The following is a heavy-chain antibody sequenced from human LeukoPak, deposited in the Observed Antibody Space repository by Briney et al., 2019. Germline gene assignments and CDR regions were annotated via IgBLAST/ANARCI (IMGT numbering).Heavy chain of an antibody. J-gene: IGHJ6*03. CDR1: GGSISSYY. CDR2: IYTSGST. Sequence: SETLSLTCTVSGGSISSYYWSWIRQPAGKGLEWIGRIYTSGSTNYNPSPKSRITISVDKSQNQFSLKVNSLTAADTAVYYCATNGYYCMDVWGKGTTVTVSS. CDR3: ATNGYYCMDV. D-gene: IGHD2-8*01. V-gene: IGHV4-4*07.